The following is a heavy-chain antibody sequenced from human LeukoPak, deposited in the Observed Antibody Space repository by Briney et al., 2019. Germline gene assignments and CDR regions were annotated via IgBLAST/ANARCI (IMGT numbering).Heavy chain of an antibody. V-gene: IGHV1-18*01. CDR2: ISAFNGNT. Sequence: VASVKVSCKASGYTFTDYGISWVRQAPGQGLEWMGWISAFNGNTNYAQKLQGRVTMTTDTSTNTAYMELRGLRSDDTAVYYCARAGAAVTTHFDYWGQGTLVTVSS. CDR1: GYTFTDYG. D-gene: IGHD4-17*01. J-gene: IGHJ4*02. CDR3: ARAGAAVTTHFDY.